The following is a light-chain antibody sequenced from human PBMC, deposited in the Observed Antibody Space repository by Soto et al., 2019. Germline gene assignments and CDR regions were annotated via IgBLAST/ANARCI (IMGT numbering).Light chain of an antibody. CDR1: QSVSSCS. CDR3: QQYGSSPVT. J-gene: IGKJ1*01. V-gene: IGKV3-20*01. Sequence: GLTQSQATMSLSPGERATLSCRASQSVSSCSLARYQQKPGQAPRLLIYGASSRATGIPARFSGSGCGTDFPLTISRLEPEEFPVYYCQQYGSSPVTCGQGAKVDI. CDR2: GAS.